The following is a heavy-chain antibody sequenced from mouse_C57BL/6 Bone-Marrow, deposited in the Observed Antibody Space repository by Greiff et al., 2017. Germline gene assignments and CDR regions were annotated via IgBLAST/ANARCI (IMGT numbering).Heavy chain of an antibody. CDR3: AREGAFYYAMDY. V-gene: IGHV1-63*01. CDR1: GYTFTNYW. D-gene: IGHD3-1*01. Sequence: QVQLQQSGAELVRPGTSVKMSCKASGYTFTNYWIGWAKQRPGHGLEWIGDISPGGGYTNYNEKFKGKATLTADKSSSTAYMQFSSLTSEDSAIYYCAREGAFYYAMDYWGQGTSVTVSS. CDR2: ISPGGGYT. J-gene: IGHJ4*01.